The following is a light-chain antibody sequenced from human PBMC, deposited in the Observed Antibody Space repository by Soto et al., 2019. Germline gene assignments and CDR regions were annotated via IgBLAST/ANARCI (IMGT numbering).Light chain of an antibody. Sequence: AIQLTQSPSSLSASVGDRVTITCRASQGISSALAWYQQKPGKAPKLLIYDASSLESGVPSRFSGSGSATDFTLTISRLQPEHFATYYCQQFNNYITFGQGTRLEIK. J-gene: IGKJ5*01. CDR2: DAS. CDR1: QGISSA. V-gene: IGKV1D-13*01. CDR3: QQFNNYIT.